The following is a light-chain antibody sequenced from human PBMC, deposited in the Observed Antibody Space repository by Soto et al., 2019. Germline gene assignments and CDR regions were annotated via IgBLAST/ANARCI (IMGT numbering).Light chain of an antibody. Sequence: DIQMTQSPSSLSASVGDRVTITCRASQFISNSLAWYQQKPGKPPKLLIYGASTLQLGVSSRFTGGGSGTDFTLTISSLQPEDVATYCGQKCDGAPLTFGGGTKVEIK. CDR2: GAS. J-gene: IGKJ4*01. CDR3: QKCDGAPLT. V-gene: IGKV1-27*01. CDR1: QFISNS.